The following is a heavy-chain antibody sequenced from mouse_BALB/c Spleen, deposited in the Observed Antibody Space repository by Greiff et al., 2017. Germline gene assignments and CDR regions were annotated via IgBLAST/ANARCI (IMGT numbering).Heavy chain of an antibody. Sequence: VQLQQSGPGLVKPSQSLSLTCSVTGYSITSGYYWNWIRQFPGNKLEWMGYISYDGSNNYNPSLKNRISITRDTSKNQFFLKLNSVTTEDTATYYCAWSTAPTGFDVWGAGTTVTVSS. D-gene: IGHD1-2*01. V-gene: IGHV3-6*02. CDR1: GYSITSGYY. CDR2: ISYDGSN. J-gene: IGHJ1*01. CDR3: AWSTAPTGFDV.